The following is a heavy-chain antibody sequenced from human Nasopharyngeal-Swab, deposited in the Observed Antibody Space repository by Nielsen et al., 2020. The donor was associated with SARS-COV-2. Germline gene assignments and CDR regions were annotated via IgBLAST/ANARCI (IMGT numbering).Heavy chain of an antibody. CDR1: GFTFSSYA. CDR2: ISFDGSTK. V-gene: IGHV3-30-3*01. CDR3: TTQRLGSTFYYFDY. Sequence: GESLKISCAASGFTFSSYAMHWVRQAPGKGLEWVAVISFDGSTKYYADSVKGRFTISRDYSKNTLYLQMNSLKTEDTAVYYCTTQRLGSTFYYFDYWGQGTLVTVSS. J-gene: IGHJ4*02. D-gene: IGHD5/OR15-5a*01.